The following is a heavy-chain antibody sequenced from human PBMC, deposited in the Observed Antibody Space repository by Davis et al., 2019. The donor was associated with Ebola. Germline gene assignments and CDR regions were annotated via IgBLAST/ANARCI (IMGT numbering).Heavy chain of an antibody. V-gene: IGHV3-30*18. Sequence: PGGSLRLSCPAPGFPFSSYGMHWVRQAPGKGLEWVAVLSYVGSNKYYADSVKGRFTRSRDNSKNTLYLQMNSLRPEDTAVYYCAKDGPHYDFWSGQGEYFQHWGQGTLVTVSS. CDR1: GFPFSSYG. J-gene: IGHJ1*01. CDR3: AKDGPHYDFWSGQGEYFQH. D-gene: IGHD3-3*01. CDR2: LSYVGSNK.